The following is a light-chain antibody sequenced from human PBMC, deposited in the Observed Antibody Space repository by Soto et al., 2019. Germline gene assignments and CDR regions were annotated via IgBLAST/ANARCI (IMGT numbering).Light chain of an antibody. V-gene: IGLV3-21*02. CDR2: DGS. CDR1: NVGGKS. CDR3: QVWDSRGDHVV. J-gene: IGLJ2*01. Sequence: SYELTQPPSVSVAPGRTARITCGGYNVGGKSVNWYQQKPGQAPVLVVYDGSDRPSGIPERFSGSNSGNTATLTISRVEAGDEADYYCQVWDSRGDHVVFGGGTKLTVL.